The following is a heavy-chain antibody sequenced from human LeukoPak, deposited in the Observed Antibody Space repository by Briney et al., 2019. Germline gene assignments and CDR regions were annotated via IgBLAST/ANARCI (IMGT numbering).Heavy chain of an antibody. CDR1: GFTFDDYG. Sequence: GGSLRLSCAASGFTFDDYGMSWVRQAPGKGLELVSGINWNGGSTGYADSVKGRFTISRDNAKNSLYLQMSSLRAEDTALYYCARDRNGGNTYYFDYWGQGTLVTVSS. D-gene: IGHD4-23*01. CDR2: INWNGGST. V-gene: IGHV3-20*04. J-gene: IGHJ4*02. CDR3: ARDRNGGNTYYFDY.